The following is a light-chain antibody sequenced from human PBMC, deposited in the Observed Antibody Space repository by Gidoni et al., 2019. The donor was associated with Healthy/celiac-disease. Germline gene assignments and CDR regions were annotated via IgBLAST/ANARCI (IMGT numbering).Light chain of an antibody. Sequence: DIQMTQSPSSLSESVGDRVTITCRASQSISSYLNWYQQKPGKAPNLLIYAASSLQIGVPSRFSGSRGGTDFTLTISSLEHEDFATYYCQQSDSTPWTFGQGTKVEIK. CDR2: AAS. V-gene: IGKV1-39*01. CDR3: QQSDSTPWT. CDR1: QSISSY. J-gene: IGKJ1*01.